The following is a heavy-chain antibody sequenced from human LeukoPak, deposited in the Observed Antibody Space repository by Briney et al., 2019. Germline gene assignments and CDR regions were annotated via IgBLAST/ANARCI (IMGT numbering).Heavy chain of an antibody. Sequence: GGSLRLSCVASGFRFSIYGMSWVRQAPGKGLEWVSSISSSSSYIHYAGSVKGRFTISRDNAKNSLYLQMNSLRAEDTAVYYCARGKDDYVWGSYRPFDYWGQGTLVTVSS. V-gene: IGHV3-21*01. J-gene: IGHJ4*02. D-gene: IGHD3-16*02. CDR2: ISSSSSYI. CDR1: GFRFSIYG. CDR3: ARGKDDYVWGSYRPFDY.